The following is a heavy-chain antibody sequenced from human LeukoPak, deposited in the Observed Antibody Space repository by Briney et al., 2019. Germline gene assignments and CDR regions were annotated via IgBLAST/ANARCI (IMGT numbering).Heavy chain of an antibody. CDR2: IYSGGST. J-gene: IGHJ4*02. D-gene: IGHD2-2*01. Sequence: GGSLRLSCAASGFTVSSNYMSWVRQAPGKGLEWVSVIYSGGSTYYADSVKGRFTISRDNSKNTLYLQMNSLRAEDTAVYYCAKERRRLGYCSSTSCYSDWPFDYWGQGTLVTVSS. CDR1: GFTVSSNY. V-gene: IGHV3-53*01. CDR3: AKERRRLGYCSSTSCYSDWPFDY.